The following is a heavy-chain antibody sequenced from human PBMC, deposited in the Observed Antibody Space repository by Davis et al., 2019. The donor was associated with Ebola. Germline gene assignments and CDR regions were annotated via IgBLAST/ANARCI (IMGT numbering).Heavy chain of an antibody. CDR3: ARGIRGYGNRVYYYYGMDV. Sequence: MPGGSLRLSCAVYGGSFSGYYWSWIRQPPGKGLEWIGEINHSGSTNYNPSLKSRVTISVDTSKNQFSLKLSSVTAADTAVYYCARGIRGYGNRVYYYYGMDVWGQGTTVTVSS. CDR1: GGSFSGYY. CDR2: INHSGST. D-gene: IGHD5-18*01. J-gene: IGHJ6*02. V-gene: IGHV4-34*01.